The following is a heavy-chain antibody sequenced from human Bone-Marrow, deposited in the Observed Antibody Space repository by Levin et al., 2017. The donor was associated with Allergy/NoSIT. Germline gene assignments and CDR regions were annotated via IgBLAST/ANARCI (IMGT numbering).Heavy chain of an antibody. CDR3: ARQFDQLVPYNWFDP. V-gene: IGHV4-59*08. CDR1: GASINSYY. D-gene: IGHD6-6*01. J-gene: IGHJ5*02. Sequence: SETLSLTCTVSGASINSYYWSWIRQPPGKGLEWIGYIYYTGSTNYSPSLKSRVTISVDTSKNQFSLKLSSVTAADTAVYYCARQFDQLVPYNWFDPWGQGTLVTVSS. CDR2: IYYTGST.